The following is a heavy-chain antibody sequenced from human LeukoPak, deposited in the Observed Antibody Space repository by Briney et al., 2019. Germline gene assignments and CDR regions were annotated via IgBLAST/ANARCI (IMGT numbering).Heavy chain of an antibody. CDR2: INSSSSYI. CDR1: GFTFSSYS. J-gene: IGHJ6*02. D-gene: IGHD3-3*01. Sequence: GGSLRLSCAASGFTFSSYSMNWVRQAPGKGLEWVSSINSSSSYIYYADSVKGRFTISRDNAKNSLYLQMNSLRAEDTAVYYCAREFGEATIFGVVRNTRYGMDVWGQGTTVTVSS. CDR3: AREFGEATIFGVVRNTRYGMDV. V-gene: IGHV3-21*01.